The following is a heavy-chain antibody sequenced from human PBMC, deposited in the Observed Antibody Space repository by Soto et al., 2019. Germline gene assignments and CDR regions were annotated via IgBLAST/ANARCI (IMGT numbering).Heavy chain of an antibody. Sequence: ASVKVSCKASGYTFTSYGISWVRQAPGQGLERLGWISAYNGNTNYAQKFQGRVTMTTDTSTSTAYFELRSLRSDDTAVYYCARVEYYDSSGYYLEAYYFDYWGQGTLVTVSS. CDR1: GYTFTSYG. CDR3: ARVEYYDSSGYYLEAYYFDY. V-gene: IGHV1-18*01. J-gene: IGHJ4*02. D-gene: IGHD3-22*01. CDR2: ISAYNGNT.